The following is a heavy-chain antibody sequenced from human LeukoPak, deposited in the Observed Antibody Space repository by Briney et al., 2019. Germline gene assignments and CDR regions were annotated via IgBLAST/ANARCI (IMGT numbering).Heavy chain of an antibody. CDR3: AVSSSSGYWFDP. CDR2: IIPIFGTA. D-gene: IGHD6-6*01. CDR1: GGTFSSYA. V-gene: IGHV1-69*13. Sequence: SVKVSCKASGGTFSSYAISWVRQAPGQGLEWMGGIIPIFGTANYAQKFQGRVTITADESTSTAYMELSSLRSEDTAVYYCAVSSSSGYWFDPWGQGTLVTVSS. J-gene: IGHJ5*02.